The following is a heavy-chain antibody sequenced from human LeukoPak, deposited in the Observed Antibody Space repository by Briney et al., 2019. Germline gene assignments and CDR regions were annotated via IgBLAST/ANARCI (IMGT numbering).Heavy chain of an antibody. D-gene: IGHD2-15*01. CDR3: AKDRWCSGGSCYWYYFDY. CDR1: GFTFSSYA. Sequence: GGSLRLSCAASGFTFSSYAMSWVRQAPGKGLEWVSAISGSGGSTHYADSVKGRFTISRDNSKNTLYLQMNSLRAEDTAVYYCAKDRWCSGGSCYWYYFDYWGQGTLVTVSS. V-gene: IGHV3-23*01. J-gene: IGHJ4*02. CDR2: ISGSGGST.